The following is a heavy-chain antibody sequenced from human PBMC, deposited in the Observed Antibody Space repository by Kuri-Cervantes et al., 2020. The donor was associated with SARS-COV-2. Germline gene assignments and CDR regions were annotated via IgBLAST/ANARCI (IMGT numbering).Heavy chain of an antibody. J-gene: IGHJ3*02. V-gene: IGHV4-61*09. CDR1: GGSISSGSYY. Sequence: SETLSLTCTVSGGSISSGSYYWSWIRQPAGKGLEWFGYIYTSGSTNYNPSLKSRVTISVDTSKNQFSLKLSSVTAADTAVYYCASQLVVVVPAAIRITLHDAFDIWGQGTMVTVSS. D-gene: IGHD2-2*02. CDR3: ASQLVVVVPAAIRITLHDAFDI. CDR2: IYTSGST.